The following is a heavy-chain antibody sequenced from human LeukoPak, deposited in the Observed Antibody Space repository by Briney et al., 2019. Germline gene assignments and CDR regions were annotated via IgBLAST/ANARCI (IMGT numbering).Heavy chain of an antibody. D-gene: IGHD3-9*01. CDR1: GFTFDDYA. V-gene: IGHV3-9*01. J-gene: IGHJ4*02. Sequence: GGSLRLSCAASGFTFDDYAMNWVRQAPGQGLEWVSGLSWNSISIGYADSVKGRFTISRDNAKNSLYLQMNSLRAEDTAVYYCARENILTGYYADFDYWGQGTLVTVSS. CDR2: LSWNSISI. CDR3: ARENILTGYYADFDY.